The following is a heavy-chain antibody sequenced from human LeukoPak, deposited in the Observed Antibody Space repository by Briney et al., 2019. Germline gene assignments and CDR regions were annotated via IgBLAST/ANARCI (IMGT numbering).Heavy chain of an antibody. CDR2: ITSSSSYI. J-gene: IGHJ4*02. CDR1: GFTFSSYS. Sequence: PGGSLRLSCAASGFTFSSYSMNWVRQAPGKWLEWVSSITSSSSYIYYADSVKGRFTISRDNAKNSLYLQMNSLRAEDTAVYYCARDYGGNRFDYWGQRTLVTVSS. CDR3: ARDYGGNRFDY. D-gene: IGHD4-23*01. V-gene: IGHV3-21*01.